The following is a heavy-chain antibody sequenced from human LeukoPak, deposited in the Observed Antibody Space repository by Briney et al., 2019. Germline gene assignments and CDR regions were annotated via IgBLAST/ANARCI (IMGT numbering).Heavy chain of an antibody. CDR3: ATRRGDWYFDL. J-gene: IGHJ2*01. CDR1: GVSISYYY. D-gene: IGHD3-10*01. Sequence: SETLTLTCTVSGVSISYYYWSWIRQPPGKGLEWIGHIYYSGSTNHNPSLKSRFTISLDTSKNQFSLMLSSVTAADTAVYYCATRRGDWYFDLWGRGTLVTVSS. V-gene: IGHV4-59*01. CDR2: IYYSGST.